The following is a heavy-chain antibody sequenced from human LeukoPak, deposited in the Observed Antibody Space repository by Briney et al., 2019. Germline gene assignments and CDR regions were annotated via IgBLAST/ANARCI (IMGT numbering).Heavy chain of an antibody. D-gene: IGHD3-10*01. CDR2: IWYDGSNK. CDR1: GFTFSSYG. Sequence: GGSLRLSCAASGFTFSSYGMHRVRQAPGKGLEWVAVIWYDGSNKYYADSVKGRFTISRDNSKNTLYLQMNSLRAEDTAVYYCARDSLGVREYYYYGMDVWGQGTTVTVSS. CDR3: ARDSLGVREYYYYGMDV. V-gene: IGHV3-33*01. J-gene: IGHJ6*02.